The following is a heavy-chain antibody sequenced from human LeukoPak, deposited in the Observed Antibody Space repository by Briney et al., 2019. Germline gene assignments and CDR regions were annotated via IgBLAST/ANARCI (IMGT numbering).Heavy chain of an antibody. CDR3: ARDNQELHDAFDI. CDR1: GFTFSSYW. D-gene: IGHD1-1*01. CDR2: INQDGSEK. V-gene: IGHV3-7*01. Sequence: GGSLRLSCAASGFTFSSYWMSWVRQAPGKGLEWVANINQDGSEKYYVDSVKGRFTISRDTAKKSLYLQMNSLRAEDTSVYYCARDNQELHDAFDIWGQGTMVTVSS. J-gene: IGHJ3*02.